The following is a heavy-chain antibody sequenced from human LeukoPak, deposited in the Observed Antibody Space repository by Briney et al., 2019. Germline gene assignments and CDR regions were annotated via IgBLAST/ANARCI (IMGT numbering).Heavy chain of an antibody. CDR2: IGTYNGNT. Sequence: ASVKVSCKASGYTFTSYGISWVRQAPGQGLEWMAWIGTYNGNTNYAQKLQGRVSMTTDTSTSTAYMELRSLRSDDTAVYYCARGHTYYDILTGLDYWGQGTLVTVSS. J-gene: IGHJ4*02. V-gene: IGHV1-18*01. CDR3: ARGHTYYDILTGLDY. D-gene: IGHD3-9*01. CDR1: GYTFTSYG.